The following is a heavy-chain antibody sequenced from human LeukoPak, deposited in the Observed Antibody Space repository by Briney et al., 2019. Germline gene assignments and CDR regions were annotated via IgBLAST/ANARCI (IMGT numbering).Heavy chain of an antibody. D-gene: IGHD2-2*01. Sequence: PSETLSLTCTVSGGSISSYYWSWIRQPPGKGLEWIGYIYYSGSTNYNSSLKSRVTISVDTSKNQFSLKLSSVTAADTAVYYCARSVVVVPADAFDIWGQGTMVTVSS. CDR3: ARSVVVVPADAFDI. J-gene: IGHJ3*02. CDR2: IYYSGST. V-gene: IGHV4-59*01. CDR1: GGSISSYY.